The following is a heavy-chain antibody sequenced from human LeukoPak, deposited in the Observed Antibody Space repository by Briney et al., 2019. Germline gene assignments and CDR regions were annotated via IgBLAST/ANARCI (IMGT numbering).Heavy chain of an antibody. CDR3: ARDPASSFDY. CDR1: GFTFSSHG. CDR2: IWYDGSKR. D-gene: IGHD2-15*01. J-gene: IGHJ4*02. Sequence: GGSLRLSCAAFGFTFSSHGMHWVRQAPGKGLEWVAVIWYDGSKRYYADSVKGRFTISRDDSKNTLYLQMNSLRDEDTAVYYCARDPASSFDYWGQGTLVTVSS. V-gene: IGHV3-33*01.